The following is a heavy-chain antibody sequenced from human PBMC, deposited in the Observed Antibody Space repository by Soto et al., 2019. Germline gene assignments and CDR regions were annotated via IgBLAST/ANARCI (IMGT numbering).Heavy chain of an antibody. Sequence: PGGSLRLSCAASGFTFSPYTMNWVRQAPGQGLEWVSSISTRGTYPDSVRGRFTISRDNAENSLFLQMNSLRVEDTAVYYCARGEYSMDVWGQGTTVTVSS. V-gene: IGHV3-21*01. CDR1: GFTFSPYT. CDR2: ISTRGT. CDR3: ARGEYSMDV. J-gene: IGHJ6*02.